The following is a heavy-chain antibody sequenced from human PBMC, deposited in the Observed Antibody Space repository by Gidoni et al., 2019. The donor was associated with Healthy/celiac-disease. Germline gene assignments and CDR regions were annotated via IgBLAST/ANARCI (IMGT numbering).Heavy chain of an antibody. D-gene: IGHD2-21*02. V-gene: IGHV1-24*01. CDR1: GYTHTELY. J-gene: IGHJ4*02. Sequence: QVQLVKYGAEVKKPGAAVKVSCKVSGYTHTELYMHLVRQAPGKGLEWMVGFDPEDGETIYAQKFQGRVTMTEDTSTYTAYMELISLRSEDTAVYSCATSGIVVVTAFHYWGQGTLVTVSS. CDR3: ATSGIVVVTAFHY. CDR2: FDPEDGET.